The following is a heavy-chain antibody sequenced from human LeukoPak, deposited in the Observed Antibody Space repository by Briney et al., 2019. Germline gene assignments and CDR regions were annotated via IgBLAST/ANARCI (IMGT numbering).Heavy chain of an antibody. CDR2: ISGSGGNA. CDR3: AKGGSSPYFYAMDV. V-gene: IGHV3-23*01. CDR1: GFTFSKFA. J-gene: IGHJ6*02. Sequence: GGSLRLSCVASGFTFSKFAVSWVRQAPGKGLEWVSVISGSGGNAYYADSVKGRFTLSRDNSKNTLYLQMNSLRAEDTAVYYCAKGGSSPYFYAMDVWGQGTTVTVSS. D-gene: IGHD3-10*01.